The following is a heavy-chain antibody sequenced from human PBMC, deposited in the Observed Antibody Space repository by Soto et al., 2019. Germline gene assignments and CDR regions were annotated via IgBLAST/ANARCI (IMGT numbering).Heavy chain of an antibody. CDR1: GDSVSSNSAA. D-gene: IGHD6-6*01. V-gene: IGHV6-1*01. Sequence: SQTLSLTCAISGDSVSSNSAAWNWIRQSPSRGLEWLGRTYYRSKWYNDYAVSVKSRITINPDTSKNQFSLQLNSVTPEDTAVYYCAREEYSSSLWGGYYYGMDVWGQGTTVTV. CDR3: AREEYSSSLWGGYYYGMDV. CDR2: TYYRSKWYN. J-gene: IGHJ6*02.